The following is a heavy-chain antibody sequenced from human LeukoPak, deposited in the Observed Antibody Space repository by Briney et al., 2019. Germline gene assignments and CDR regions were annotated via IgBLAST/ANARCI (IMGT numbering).Heavy chain of an antibody. CDR1: GFTVSSNY. J-gene: IGHJ4*02. D-gene: IGHD3-10*01. V-gene: IGHV3-53*01. CDR2: IYSGGST. CDR3: ARESREGSYLDY. Sequence: GGSLRLSCAASGFTVSSNYMSWVRQAPGKGLEWVSVIYSGGSTYYADSVKGRFTISRDNSKNTLYLQMNSLRAEDTAVYYCARESREGSYLDYWGQGTLVTVSS.